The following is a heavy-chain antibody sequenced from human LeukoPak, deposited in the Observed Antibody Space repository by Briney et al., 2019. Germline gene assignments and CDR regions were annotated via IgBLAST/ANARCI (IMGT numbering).Heavy chain of an antibody. V-gene: IGHV3-30*04. CDR2: ISYDGSNK. Sequence: PGGSLRLSCAASGFTFSSYAMHWVRQAPGKGLEWVAVISYDGSNKYYADSVKGRFTISRDNSKNTLYLQMNNLRAEDTAVYYCARDYGSRRFDPWGQGTLVTVSS. J-gene: IGHJ5*02. CDR3: ARDYGSRRFDP. CDR1: GFTFSSYA. D-gene: IGHD1-26*01.